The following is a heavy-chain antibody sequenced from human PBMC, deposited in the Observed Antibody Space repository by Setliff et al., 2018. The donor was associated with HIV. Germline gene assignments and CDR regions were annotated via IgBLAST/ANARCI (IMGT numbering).Heavy chain of an antibody. Sequence: PSETLSLTCAVYGGSFSGYYWSWIRQPPGKGLEWIGEINHSGSTNYNPSLKSRVTISVDTSKNQFSLKLSSVTAADTAVYYCARDSSSWYGADWFDPWGQGTLVTVSS. CDR3: ARDSSSWYGADWFDP. J-gene: IGHJ5*02. V-gene: IGHV4-34*01. CDR1: GGSFSGYY. CDR2: INHSGST. D-gene: IGHD6-13*01.